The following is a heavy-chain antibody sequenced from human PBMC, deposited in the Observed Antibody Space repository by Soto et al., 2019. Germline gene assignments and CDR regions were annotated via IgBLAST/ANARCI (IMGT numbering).Heavy chain of an antibody. CDR2: IYNSGST. Sequence: SETLSLTCTVSGGSISSRSYYWGWIRQPPGKGLEWIGSIYNSGSTYYNPSLKSRVTISVDTSKNQFSLKLNSVTAADTAVYYCASGPYGDFDYWGQGTLVTVSS. J-gene: IGHJ4*02. D-gene: IGHD4-17*01. CDR3: ASGPYGDFDY. CDR1: GGSISSRSYY. V-gene: IGHV4-39*01.